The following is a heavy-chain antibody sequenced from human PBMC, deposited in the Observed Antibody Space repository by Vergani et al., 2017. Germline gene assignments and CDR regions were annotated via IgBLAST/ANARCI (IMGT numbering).Heavy chain of an antibody. D-gene: IGHD2-2*01. CDR3: ARSPGEEPAAYRGGDYYGMDV. CDR2: INPNSGGT. Sequence: QVQLVQSGAEVKKPGASVKVSCKASGYTFTGYYMHWVRQAPGQGLEWMGWINPNSGGTNYAQKFQGRVTMTRDTSISTAYMELSRLRYDDTAVYYCARSPGEEPAAYRGGDYYGMDVWGQGTTVTVSS. V-gene: IGHV1-2*02. CDR1: GYTFTGYY. J-gene: IGHJ6*02.